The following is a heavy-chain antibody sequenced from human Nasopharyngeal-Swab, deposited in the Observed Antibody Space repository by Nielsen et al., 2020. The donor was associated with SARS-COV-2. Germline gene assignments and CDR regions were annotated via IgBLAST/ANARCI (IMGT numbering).Heavy chain of an antibody. Sequence: ALVKVSCKASGYTFTSYGISWVRQAPGQGLEWMGWISAYNGNTNYAQKLQGRVTMTTDTSTSTAYMELRSLRSDDTAVYYCATEFYGSGSYYSNWFDPWGQGTLVTVSS. CDR2: ISAYNGNT. J-gene: IGHJ5*02. CDR3: ATEFYGSGSYYSNWFDP. D-gene: IGHD3-10*01. V-gene: IGHV1-18*01. CDR1: GYTFTSYG.